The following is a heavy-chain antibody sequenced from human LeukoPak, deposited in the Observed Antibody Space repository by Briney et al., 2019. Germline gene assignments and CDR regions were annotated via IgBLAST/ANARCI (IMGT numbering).Heavy chain of an antibody. CDR2: LYSGGST. J-gene: IGHJ4*02. Sequence: GGSLRLSCAASGFSVRNNYMSWVRQAPGKGLEWVSVLYSGGSTYYADSVKGRFTISRDNSRNTLYLQMNSLRAEDTAIYYCAKEGTVAGTGYFDYWGQGALVTVSS. CDR1: GFSVRNNY. V-gene: IGHV3-66*01. CDR3: AKEGTVAGTGYFDY. D-gene: IGHD6-19*01.